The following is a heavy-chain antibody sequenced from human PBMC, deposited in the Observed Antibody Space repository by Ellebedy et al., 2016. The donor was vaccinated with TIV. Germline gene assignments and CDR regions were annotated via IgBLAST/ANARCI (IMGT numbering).Heavy chain of an antibody. CDR1: GFTFDDYA. D-gene: IGHD1-26*01. J-gene: IGHJ1*01. CDR2: INYNGDKE. CDR3: VKDSAFSGSYGHLEH. Sequence: GGSLRLSXTASGFTFDDYAMHWVRQVPGKGLEWVAMINYNGDKEAYGDSVKGRFSISRDTRTNSLVLEMNSLTNEDTATYYCVKDSAFSGSYGHLEHWGQGTLVTV. V-gene: IGHV3-9*01.